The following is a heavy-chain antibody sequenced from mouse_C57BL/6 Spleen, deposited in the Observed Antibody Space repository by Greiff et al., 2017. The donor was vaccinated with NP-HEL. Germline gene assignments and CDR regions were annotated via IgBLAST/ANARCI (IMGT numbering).Heavy chain of an antibody. CDR3: ASYDGYYGGFDY. D-gene: IGHD2-3*01. CDR1: GYAFSSSW. Sequence: QVQLQQSGPELVKPGASVKISCKASGYAFSSSWMNWVKQRPGKGLEWIGRIYPGDGDTNYNGKFKGKATLTADKSSSTAYMQISSLTSEDSAVYFCASYDGYYGGFDYWGQGTTLTVSA. J-gene: IGHJ2*01. V-gene: IGHV1-82*01. CDR2: IYPGDGDT.